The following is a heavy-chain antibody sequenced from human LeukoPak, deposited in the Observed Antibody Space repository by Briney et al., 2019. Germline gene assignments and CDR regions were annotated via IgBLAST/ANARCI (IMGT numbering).Heavy chain of an antibody. CDR3: ARTIDTTMGFGY. Sequence: GESLKISCKHSEYSFPNYCIGWARQMPGKGLEWMGIIYPDDSDTRYSPSFQGQVTISADKSISTAYLQWSSLKASDTAMYYCARTIDTTMGFGYWGQGTLVTVSS. J-gene: IGHJ4*02. CDR1: EYSFPNYC. D-gene: IGHD5-18*01. V-gene: IGHV5-51*01. CDR2: IYPDDSDT.